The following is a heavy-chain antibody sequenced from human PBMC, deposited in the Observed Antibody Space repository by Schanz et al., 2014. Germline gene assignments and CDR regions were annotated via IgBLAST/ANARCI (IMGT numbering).Heavy chain of an antibody. V-gene: IGHV4-61*02. J-gene: IGHJ5*02. CDR2: IYSLGSS. CDR1: GGSISSATYY. CDR3: ARGGSVATIAPYTWFDP. Sequence: QVQLQESGPGLVKPSQTLSLTCTVSGGSISSATYYWSWVRQPAGKELEGIGRIYSLGSSTYNPSKKSGVPIPTHTSNTQSSLKLNSVTAADTAVYYCARGGSVATIAPYTWFDPWGQGTLVTVSS. D-gene: IGHD5-12*01.